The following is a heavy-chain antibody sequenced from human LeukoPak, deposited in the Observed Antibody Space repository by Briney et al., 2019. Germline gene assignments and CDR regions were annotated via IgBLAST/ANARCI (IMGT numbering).Heavy chain of an antibody. Sequence: GGSLRLSCAASGFTFSGYPMNWVRQAPGKGLEWVSSISSSSSYTFYADSVKGRFTISRDNAKNSLYLQMNSLRAEDTAVYYCAREVAFDMWGQGTMVTVSS. V-gene: IGHV3-21*06. CDR1: GFTFSGYP. CDR3: AREVAFDM. J-gene: IGHJ3*02. CDR2: ISSSSSYT.